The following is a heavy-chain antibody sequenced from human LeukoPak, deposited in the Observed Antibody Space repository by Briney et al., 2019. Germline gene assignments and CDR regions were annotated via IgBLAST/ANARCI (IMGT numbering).Heavy chain of an antibody. J-gene: IGHJ5*02. V-gene: IGHV4-34*01. CDR1: GGSFSGYY. CDR3: ASLHYGDYVGWFDP. D-gene: IGHD4-17*01. Sequence: KPSETLSLTCAVYGGSFSGYYWSWIRRPPGKGLEWIGEINHSGSTNYNPSLKSRVTISVDTSKNQFSLKLSSVTAADTAVYYCASLHYGDYVGWFDPWGQGTLVTVSS. CDR2: INHSGST.